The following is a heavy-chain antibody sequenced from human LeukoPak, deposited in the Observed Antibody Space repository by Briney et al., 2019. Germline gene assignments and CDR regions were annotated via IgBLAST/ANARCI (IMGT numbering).Heavy chain of an antibody. V-gene: IGHV1-46*01. CDR2: INPSGGST. D-gene: IGHD3-9*01. Sequence: ASVKVSCKASGYTFTSYYMHWVRQAPGQGLEWMGIINPSGGSTSYAQKFQGRVAMTRDTSTSTVYMELSSLRSEDTAVYYCATGDILTGSRDYWGQGTLVTVSS. CDR1: GYTFTSYY. J-gene: IGHJ4*02. CDR3: ATGDILTGSRDY.